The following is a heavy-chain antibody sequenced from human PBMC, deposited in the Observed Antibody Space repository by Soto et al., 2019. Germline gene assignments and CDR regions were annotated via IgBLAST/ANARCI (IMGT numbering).Heavy chain of an antibody. CDR2: IYYSGST. D-gene: IGHD5-12*01. Sequence: SETLSLTCTVSGGSISSSSYYWGWIRQPPGKGLEWIGSIYYSGSTYYNPSLKSRVTISVDTSKNQFSLKLSSVTAADTAVYYCARRRGYDWEGYYFDYWGQGTLVTVSS. CDR3: ARRRGYDWEGYYFDY. CDR1: GGSISSSSYY. J-gene: IGHJ4*02. V-gene: IGHV4-39*01.